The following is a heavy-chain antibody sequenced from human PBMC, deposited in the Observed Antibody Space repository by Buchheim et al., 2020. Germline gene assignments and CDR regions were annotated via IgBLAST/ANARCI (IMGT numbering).Heavy chain of an antibody. CDR3: AKDLAFLEWLPLDMDV. CDR1: GFTFSSYG. V-gene: IGHV3-30*18. Sequence: QVQLVESGGGVVQPGRSLRLSCAASGFTFSSYGMHWVRQAPGKGLEWVAVISYDGSNKYYADSVKGRFTISRDNSKNTLYLQMNSLRAEDTAVYYCAKDLAFLEWLPLDMDVWGQGT. D-gene: IGHD3-3*02. J-gene: IGHJ6*02. CDR2: ISYDGSNK.